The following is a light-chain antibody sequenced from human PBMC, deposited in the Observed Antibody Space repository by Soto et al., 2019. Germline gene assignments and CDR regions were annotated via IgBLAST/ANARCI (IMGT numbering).Light chain of an antibody. CDR1: QSISSW. CDR3: QQYNSYSPWT. CDR2: DAS. J-gene: IGKJ1*01. Sequence: DIQMTQSPSTLSASVGDRVTITCRASQSISSWLAWYQQKQGKAPKLLIYDASSLESGVPSRFSGSGSGTEFTLTISSLQPDDVATYYCQQYNSYSPWTFGQGTKVEIK. V-gene: IGKV1-5*01.